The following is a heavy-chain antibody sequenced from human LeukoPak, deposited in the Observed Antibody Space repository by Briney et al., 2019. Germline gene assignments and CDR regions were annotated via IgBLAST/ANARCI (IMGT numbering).Heavy chain of an antibody. D-gene: IGHD3-10*01. CDR2: IESKTDGGTT. CDR1: GFTFSSYG. Sequence: GGSLRLSCAASGFTFSSYGMSWVRQTPGKGLEWVGRIESKTDGGTTDYAALVKGRFTISRDDSTNTLYLQMNSLKSDDTAVYYCTTYGSGRKFDYWGQGVLVTVSS. CDR3: TTYGSGRKFDY. V-gene: IGHV3-15*04. J-gene: IGHJ4*02.